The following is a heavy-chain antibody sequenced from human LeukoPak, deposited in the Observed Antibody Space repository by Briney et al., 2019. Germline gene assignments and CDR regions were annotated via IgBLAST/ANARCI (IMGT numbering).Heavy chain of an antibody. J-gene: IGHJ6*03. CDR2: IKHSGST. V-gene: IGHV4-34*01. Sequence: AAESLSLTCAVYVGSFSGYYWSWIRQPAGGGLEWIGEIKHSGSTNYNSSLKSRVTISVDTSKNQFSLKLSSVTAADTAVYYCARGYYGSGSHCCHMDVWGKGTTITVS. CDR1: VGSFSGYY. CDR3: ARGYYGSGSHCCHMDV. D-gene: IGHD3-10*01.